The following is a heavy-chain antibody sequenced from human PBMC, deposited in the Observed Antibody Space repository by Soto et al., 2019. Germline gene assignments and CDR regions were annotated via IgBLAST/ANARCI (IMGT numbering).Heavy chain of an antibody. J-gene: IGHJ5*02. CDR3: ARDPHDFWTSYWFDP. V-gene: IGHV1-18*01. Sequence: PSVKVSCKASGYPFNKFGINWVRQAPGQGLELMGWISAYDGKTTYADKFHNRLTMTTDTTTSTAYMELRSLRSDDTAIYYCARDPHDFWTSYWFDPWGQGTLVTVSS. D-gene: IGHD3-3*01. CDR2: ISAYDGKT. CDR1: GYPFNKFG.